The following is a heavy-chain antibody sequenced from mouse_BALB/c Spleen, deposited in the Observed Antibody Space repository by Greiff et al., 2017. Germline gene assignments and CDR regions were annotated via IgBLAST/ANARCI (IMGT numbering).Heavy chain of an antibody. CDR2: IYPGNGDT. CDR1: GYTFTSYN. Sequence: LQQPGAELVKPGASVKMSCKASGYTFTSYNMHWVKQTPGQGLEWIGAIYPGNGDTSYNQKFKGKATLTADKSSSTAYMQLSSLTSEDSAVYYCARRVYEWILNYWGQGTTLTVSS. V-gene: IGHV1-12*01. CDR3: ARRVYEWILNY. J-gene: IGHJ2*01. D-gene: IGHD2-3*01.